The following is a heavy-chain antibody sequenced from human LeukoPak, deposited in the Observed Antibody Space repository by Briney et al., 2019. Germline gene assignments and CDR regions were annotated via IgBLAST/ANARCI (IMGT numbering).Heavy chain of an antibody. CDR2: ISGSGGST. CDR3: ATPRGIWGVSLDH. CDR1: GFTFSSYA. D-gene: IGHD3-10*01. J-gene: IGHJ4*02. V-gene: IGHV3-23*01. Sequence: GGSLRLSCAASGFTFSSYAMSWVRQAPGKGLKWVSAISGSGGSTYYADSVKGRFTISRDNSKNTLYLQMNSLRPEDTAVYYCATPRGIWGVSLDHWGQGTLVTVSS.